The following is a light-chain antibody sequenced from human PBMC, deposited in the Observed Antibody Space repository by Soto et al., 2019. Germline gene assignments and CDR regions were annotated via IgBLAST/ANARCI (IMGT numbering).Light chain of an antibody. V-gene: IGKV1-5*03. Sequence: DIQMTQSPSTLSASEGDRVTITCRASQSINNWLAWYQQKPGKAPKLLISKASNLKSGVPSRFSGTGSGTEFTLTTSSLQPDDFASYYCHRYDSYPFTFGGGTKVEI. CDR3: HRYDSYPFT. J-gene: IGKJ4*01. CDR1: QSINNW. CDR2: KAS.